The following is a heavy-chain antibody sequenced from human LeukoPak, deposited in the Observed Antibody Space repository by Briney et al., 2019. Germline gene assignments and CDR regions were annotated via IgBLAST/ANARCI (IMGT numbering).Heavy chain of an antibody. CDR1: GFTFSSYA. Sequence: PGGSLRLSCAASGFTFSSYAMSWVRQAPGKGLEWVSAISGSGGSTYYADSVKGRFTISRDNAKNSLYLQMNSLRAEDTAVYYCARDGEGLDSSGWNNDYWGQGTLVTVSS. V-gene: IGHV3-23*01. D-gene: IGHD3-22*01. J-gene: IGHJ4*02. CDR2: ISGSGGST. CDR3: ARDGEGLDSSGWNNDY.